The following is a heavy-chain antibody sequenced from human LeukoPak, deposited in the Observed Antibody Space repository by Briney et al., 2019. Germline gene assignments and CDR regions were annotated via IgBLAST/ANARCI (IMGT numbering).Heavy chain of an antibody. J-gene: IGHJ6*02. CDR1: GFTFSSYA. CDR2: ISYDGSNK. D-gene: IGHD4/OR15-4a*01. CDR3: ARDPPMTMGLYYYGMDV. V-gene: IGHV3-30-3*01. Sequence: GRSLRLSCAASGFTFSSYAMHWVRQAPGNGLEWVAVISYDGSNKYYADSVKGRFTISRDNSKNTLYLQMNSLRAEDTAVYYCARDPPMTMGLYYYGMDVWGQGTTVTVSS.